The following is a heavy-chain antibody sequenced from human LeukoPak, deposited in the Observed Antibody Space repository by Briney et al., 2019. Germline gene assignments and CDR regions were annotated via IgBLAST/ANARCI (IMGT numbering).Heavy chain of an antibody. CDR3: ARDGPYCSSTSCYNGWFDP. CDR2: INPNSGGT. CDR1: GYTFTGYY. J-gene: IGHJ5*02. D-gene: IGHD2-2*02. Sequence: GASVKVSCKASGYTFTGYYMHWVRQAPGQGLEWMGWINPNSGGTNYAQKFQGRVTMTRDTSISTAYMELSRLRSDDTAVYYCARDGPYCSSTSCYNGWFDPWGQGTLVTVSS. V-gene: IGHV1-2*02.